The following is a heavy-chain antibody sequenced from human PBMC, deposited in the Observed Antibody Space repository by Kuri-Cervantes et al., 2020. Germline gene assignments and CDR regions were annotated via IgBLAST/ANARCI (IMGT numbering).Heavy chain of an antibody. D-gene: IGHD3-22*01. CDR3: ARGYYYDSSSFDY. J-gene: IGHJ4*02. CDR1: GFTFSSYG. V-gene: IGHV3-7*01. Sequence: GGSLRLSCAASGFTFSSYGMHWVRQAPGKGLEWVASIKHDGSEQYYLDSAKGRFTISRDFAQNSLFLQMNSLRAEDTAIYYCARGYYYDSSSFDYWGQGTLVTVSS. CDR2: IKHDGSEQ.